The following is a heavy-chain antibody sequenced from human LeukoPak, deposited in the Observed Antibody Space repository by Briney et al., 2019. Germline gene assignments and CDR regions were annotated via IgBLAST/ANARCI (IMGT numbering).Heavy chain of an antibody. CDR1: GGSFSGYY. V-gene: IGHV4-34*01. D-gene: IGHD2-15*01. Sequence: PSETLSLTCAVYGGSFSGYYWSWIRQPPGKGLEWIGEINHSGSTNYTPSLKSRVTISVDTSKNQFSVKLSSVTAADTAVYYCARGPYCSGGSCHTVFDYWGQGTLVTVSS. J-gene: IGHJ4*02. CDR2: INHSGST. CDR3: ARGPYCSGGSCHTVFDY.